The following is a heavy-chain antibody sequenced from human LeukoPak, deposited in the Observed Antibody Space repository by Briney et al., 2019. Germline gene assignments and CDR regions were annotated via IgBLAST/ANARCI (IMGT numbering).Heavy chain of an antibody. J-gene: IGHJ6*02. V-gene: IGHV4-30-2*03. Sequence: SETLSLTCTVSGGSISSGGYYWSWIRQPPGKGLEWIGSVHHSGNTFYNPSLKSRVTISVDTSKNQFSLKISSVTAADTAVYFCARASGDYPYPMGVWGQGTTVTVSS. CDR3: ARASGDYPYPMGV. CDR1: GGSISSGGYY. D-gene: IGHD3-10*01. CDR2: VHHSGNT.